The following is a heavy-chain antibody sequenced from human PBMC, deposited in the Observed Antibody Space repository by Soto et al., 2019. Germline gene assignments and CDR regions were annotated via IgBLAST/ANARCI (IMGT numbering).Heavy chain of an antibody. J-gene: IGHJ6*02. CDR3: AKDNFGSSWYFYYYGMDV. D-gene: IGHD6-13*01. CDR1: GFTFSSYA. V-gene: IGHV3-23*01. CDR2: ISGSGGST. Sequence: GGSLRLSCAASGFTFSSYAMSWVRQAPGKGLEWVSAISGSGGSTYYADSVKGRFTISRDNSKNTLYLQMNSLRAEDTAVYYCAKDNFGSSWYFYYYGMDVWGQGTTVTVSS.